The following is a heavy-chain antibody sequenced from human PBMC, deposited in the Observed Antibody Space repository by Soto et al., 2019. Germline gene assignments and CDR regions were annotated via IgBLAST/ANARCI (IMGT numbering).Heavy chain of an antibody. CDR1: GFTFSNFA. CDR3: AKASSASERDSPGY. D-gene: IGHD2-21*02. V-gene: IGHV3-23*01. Sequence: EVQLLESGGGLVRPGGSLTLSCAASGFTFSNFAMNWVRQTPGKGLEWVSAISVSGGSTFYSDTMQGRFTISRDNAQNTVYLKMTSLRVGDTAIYYCAKASSASERDSPGYWGQGTLVTVSS. CDR2: ISVSGGST. J-gene: IGHJ4*02.